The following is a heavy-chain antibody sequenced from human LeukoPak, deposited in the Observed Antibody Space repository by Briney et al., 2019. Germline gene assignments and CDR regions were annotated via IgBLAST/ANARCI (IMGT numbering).Heavy chain of an antibody. J-gene: IGHJ4*02. CDR3: ARSTYYYDSSGYYFDY. V-gene: IGHV3-48*03. Sequence: QPGGSLRLSCAASGFTFSSYEMNWVRQAPGKGLEWVSYISSSGSTIYYADSVKGRFTISRDNAKNSLYLQMNSLRAEDTAVYYCARSTYYYDSSGYYFDYWGQGTLVTVSS. D-gene: IGHD3-22*01. CDR1: GFTFSSYE. CDR2: ISSSGSTI.